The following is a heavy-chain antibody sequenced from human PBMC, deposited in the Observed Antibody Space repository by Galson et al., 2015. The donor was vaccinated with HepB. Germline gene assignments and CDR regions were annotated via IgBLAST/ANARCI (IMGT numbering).Heavy chain of an antibody. V-gene: IGHV3-33*01. J-gene: IGHJ4*02. CDR3: AREKIVGAYVGKDY. Sequence: SLRLSCAASGFTFRSYAMHWVRQAPGKGLEWVAFIWYDGTETYYADSVKGRFSISRDNSKITVYLQMNSLRVDDTAVYYCAREKIVGAYVGKDYWGQGTLVTVSS. CDR1: GFTFRSYA. D-gene: IGHD1-26*01. CDR2: IWYDGTET.